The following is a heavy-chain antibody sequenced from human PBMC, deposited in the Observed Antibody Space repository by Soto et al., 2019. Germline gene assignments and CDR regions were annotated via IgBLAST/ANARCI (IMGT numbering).Heavy chain of an antibody. CDR1: GFTCSSHW. Sequence: EVQLVESGGGLVQPGGSLRLSCAASGFTCSSHWMNWVRQAPGKGLEWVANINQDGSEKNYVDSVKGRFTISRDNARNSLSLQMNSLRAEDTAVYYCARDRAMDDYWGQGTLVTVSS. V-gene: IGHV3-7*01. CDR2: INQDGSEK. CDR3: ARDRAMDDY. J-gene: IGHJ4*02.